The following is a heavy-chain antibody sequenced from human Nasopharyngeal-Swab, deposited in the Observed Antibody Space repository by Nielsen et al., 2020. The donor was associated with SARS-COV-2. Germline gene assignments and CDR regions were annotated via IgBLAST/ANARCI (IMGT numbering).Heavy chain of an antibody. J-gene: IGHJ4*02. CDR3: AKDRGYCSGGSCYKFDY. D-gene: IGHD2-15*01. CDR2: ISGSGGST. V-gene: IGHV3-23*01. CDR1: GFTFSSYA. Sequence: GESLKISCAASGFTFSSYAMSWVRQAPGKGLEWVSAISGSGGSTYYADSVKGRFTISRDNSKNTLYLQMNSLRAEDTAVYYCAKDRGYCSGGSCYKFDYWGQGTLVTVSS.